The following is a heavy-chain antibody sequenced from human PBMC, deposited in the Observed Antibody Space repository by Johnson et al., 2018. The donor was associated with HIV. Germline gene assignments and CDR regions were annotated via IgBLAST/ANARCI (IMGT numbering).Heavy chain of an antibody. Sequence: QVQLVESGGGVVQPGRSLRLSCAASGFTFSSYGMHWVRQAPGKGLEWVAVISFDGSNKYYADSVKGRFTISRDNSKNTLYLQMNSLRAEDTAVYYCARDRIVLKRSGDAFDIWGQGTMVTVSS. CDR2: ISFDGSNK. CDR3: ARDRIVLKRSGDAFDI. J-gene: IGHJ3*02. V-gene: IGHV3-30*03. CDR1: GFTFSSYG. D-gene: IGHD2-15*01.